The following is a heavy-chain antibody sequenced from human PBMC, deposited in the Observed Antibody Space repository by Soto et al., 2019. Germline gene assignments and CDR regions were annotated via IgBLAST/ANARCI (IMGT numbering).Heavy chain of an antibody. J-gene: IGHJ4*02. CDR2: INYSGGT. V-gene: IGHV4-39*01. Sequence: SETLSLTCAVSSVSISSRTYYWAWIRQPPGEGLEWIGSINYSGGTYYNPSLKSRVTIAVDTSKTQLSLKLSSVTAADTAVYYCARHIHRGYSYGYVVGGFDSWGQGTLVTVS. CDR1: SVSISSRTYY. D-gene: IGHD5-18*01. CDR3: ARHIHRGYSYGYVVGGFDS.